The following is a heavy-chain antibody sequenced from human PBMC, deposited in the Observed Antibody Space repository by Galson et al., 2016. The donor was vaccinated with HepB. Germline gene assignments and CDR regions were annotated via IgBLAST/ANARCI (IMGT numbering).Heavy chain of an antibody. Sequence: LRLSCAASEFIFSDFAFSWVRQAPGKGLEWLSSISGSGNTNYADSVKGRFTVSRDSSKNTLYLQLNNLRSEDTAIYYCARDRLNAFDIWGQGAMVTVSS. CDR1: EFIFSDFA. CDR2: ISGSGNT. J-gene: IGHJ3*02. V-gene: IGHV3-23*01. CDR3: ARDRLNAFDI.